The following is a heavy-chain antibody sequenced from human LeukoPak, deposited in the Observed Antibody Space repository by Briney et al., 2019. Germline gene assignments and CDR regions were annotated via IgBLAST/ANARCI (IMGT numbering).Heavy chain of an antibody. D-gene: IGHD3-10*01. CDR1: GFTFSSYG. CDR3: ADYGSGSPPN. Sequence: PGRSLRVSCAASGFTFSSYGMHWVRQAPGKGLEWVAVISYDGSNKYYADSVKGRFTISRDNSKNTLYLQMNSLRAEDTAVYYCADYGSGSPPNWGQGTLVTVSS. V-gene: IGHV3-30*03. CDR2: ISYDGSNK. J-gene: IGHJ4*02.